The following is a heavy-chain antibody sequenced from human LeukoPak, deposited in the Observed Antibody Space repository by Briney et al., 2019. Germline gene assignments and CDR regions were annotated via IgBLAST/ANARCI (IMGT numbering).Heavy chain of an antibody. D-gene: IGHD2-15*01. J-gene: IGHJ4*02. Sequence: GGSLRLSCAASGFTVSNNYMSWVRQAPGKGLERVSVIYSGGSTYYADSVRGRFTISRDNSKNTLYLQMNSLRAEDTAVYYCARWSWVGGAREQLLREDYWGQGTLVTVSS. CDR3: ARWSWVGGAREQLLREDY. V-gene: IGHV3-66*02. CDR1: GFTVSNNY. CDR2: IYSGGST.